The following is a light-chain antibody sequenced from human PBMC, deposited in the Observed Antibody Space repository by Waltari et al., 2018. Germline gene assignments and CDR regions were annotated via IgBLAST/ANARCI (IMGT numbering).Light chain of an antibody. Sequence: EIVLTQSPATLPLSPGESATLSCRASQSVSSNLAWYQQKPGQAPRLLIYDASNRATGIPARFSGSGSGTDFTLTISSLEPEDFAVYYCQQRGDWSRTFGPGTKVEIK. J-gene: IGKJ3*01. CDR2: DAS. CDR3: QQRGDWSRT. CDR1: QSVSSN. V-gene: IGKV3-11*01.